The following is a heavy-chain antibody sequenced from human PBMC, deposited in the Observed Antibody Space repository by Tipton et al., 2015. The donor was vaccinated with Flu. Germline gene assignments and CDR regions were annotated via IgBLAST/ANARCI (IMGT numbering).Heavy chain of an antibody. J-gene: IGHJ6*02. Sequence: SLRLSCAASGFSFDDYAMHWVRQAPGKGPEWVSGISWNSDNIVYADSVKGRFTISRDNAKNSLYLQMNSLRSEDTAFYYCAKDRVADASMDYYYHHAMDVWGQGTTVIVSS. D-gene: IGHD5-18*01. CDR3: AKDRVADASMDYYYHHAMDV. V-gene: IGHV3-9*01. CDR2: ISWNSDNI. CDR1: GFSFDDYA.